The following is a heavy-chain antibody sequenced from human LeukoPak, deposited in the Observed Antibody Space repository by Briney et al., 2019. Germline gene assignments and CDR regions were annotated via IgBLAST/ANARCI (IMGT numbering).Heavy chain of an antibody. CDR2: IDWDDDK. V-gene: IGHV2-70*04. Sequence: SGPALVKPTQTLTLTCTFSGFPLSTSGMRVSWIRQPPGKALEWLARIDWDDDKFYSTSLKTRLTISKDTSKNQVVLTMTNMDPVDTATYYCARTPNYYYYYMDVWGKGTTVTVSS. CDR1: GFPLSTSGMR. CDR3: ARTPNYYYYYMDV. J-gene: IGHJ6*03.